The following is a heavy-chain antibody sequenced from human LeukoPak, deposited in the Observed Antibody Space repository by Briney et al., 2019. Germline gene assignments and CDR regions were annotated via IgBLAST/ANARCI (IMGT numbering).Heavy chain of an antibody. CDR3: ARDFGYSYGYGYFDY. D-gene: IGHD5-18*01. CDR1: GYTFTGYY. CDR2: INPSGGST. V-gene: IGHV1-46*01. J-gene: IGHJ4*02. Sequence: ASVKVSCKASGYTFTGYYMHWVRQAPGQGLEWMGIINPSGGSTSYAQKFQGRVTMTRDTSTSTVYMELSSLRSEDTAVYYCARDFGYSYGYGYFDYWGQGTLVSVSS.